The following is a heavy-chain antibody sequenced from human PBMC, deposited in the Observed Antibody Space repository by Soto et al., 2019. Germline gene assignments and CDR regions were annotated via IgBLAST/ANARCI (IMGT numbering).Heavy chain of an antibody. V-gene: IGHV4-39*01. CDR1: GGSISSSSYY. CDR3: ARTYGSGSYLIDY. D-gene: IGHD3-10*01. Sequence: PSETLSLTCTVSGGSISSSSYYWGWIRQPPGKGLEWIGSIYYSGSTYYNPSLKSRVTISVDTSKNQFSLKLSSVTAADTAVYYCARTYGSGSYLIDYWGQGTLVTVSS. J-gene: IGHJ4*02. CDR2: IYYSGST.